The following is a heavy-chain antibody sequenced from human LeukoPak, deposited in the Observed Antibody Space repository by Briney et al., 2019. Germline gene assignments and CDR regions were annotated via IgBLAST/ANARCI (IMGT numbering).Heavy chain of an antibody. Sequence: PGGSLRLSCAASGFTFSTYAMSWLRQAPGKGLEWVSSISVSGSSTYYADSVKGRFTISRDNSKNTLYLQMNSLRAEDTAVYYCASYLYYYDSSGPAFDYWGQGTLVTVSS. J-gene: IGHJ4*02. CDR2: ISVSGSST. V-gene: IGHV3-23*01. CDR1: GFTFSTYA. D-gene: IGHD3-22*01. CDR3: ASYLYYYDSSGPAFDY.